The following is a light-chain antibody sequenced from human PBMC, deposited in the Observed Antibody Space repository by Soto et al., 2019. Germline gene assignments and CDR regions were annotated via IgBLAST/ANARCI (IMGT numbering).Light chain of an antibody. CDR2: AAS. V-gene: IGKV1-6*01. CDR3: LQDYNYYT. CDR1: QGIRND. J-gene: IGKJ2*01. Sequence: AIQMTQSPSSLSASVGDRVTITCRASQGIRNDVSWYQQKPGIAPILLIYAASTLQSGVLSRFSGSGSGTDFTLTISSLQPEDFATYYCLQDYNYYTFGQGTKLEIK.